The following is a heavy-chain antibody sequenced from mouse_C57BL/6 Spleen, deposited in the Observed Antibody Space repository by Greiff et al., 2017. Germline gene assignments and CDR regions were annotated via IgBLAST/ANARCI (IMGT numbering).Heavy chain of an antibody. J-gene: IGHJ2*01. D-gene: IGHD1-1*01. V-gene: IGHV1-80*01. CDR2: IYPGDGDT. CDR1: GYAFSSYW. CDR3: SRGGTYYYGLDD. Sequence: QVQLQQSGAELVKPGASVKISCKASGYAFSSYWMNWVKQRPGKGLAWIGQIYPGDGDTNYNGKFKGKATLTADKSSSTAYMQLRSLTSEDSAVYVCSRGGTYYYGLDDWGQGTTLTVSS.